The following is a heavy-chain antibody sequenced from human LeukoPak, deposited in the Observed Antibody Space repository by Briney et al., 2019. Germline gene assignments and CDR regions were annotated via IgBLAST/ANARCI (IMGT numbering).Heavy chain of an antibody. CDR1: GGSISSYY. V-gene: IGHV4-4*07. CDR3: ARDNGYCSSTSCLGDAFDI. D-gene: IGHD2-2*03. CDR2: IYTGGST. Sequence: SETLSLTCTVSGGSISSYYWSWIRQPAGKGLEWIGRIYTGGSTNYNPSLKSRVTMSVDTSKNQLSLKLSSVTAADTAVYYCARDNGYCSSTSCLGDAFDIWGQGTMVTVSS. J-gene: IGHJ3*02.